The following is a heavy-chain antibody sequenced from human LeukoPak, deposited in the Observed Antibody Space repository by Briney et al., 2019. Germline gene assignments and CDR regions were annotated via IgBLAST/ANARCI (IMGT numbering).Heavy chain of an antibody. D-gene: IGHD3-10*01. V-gene: IGHV3-43*02. J-gene: IGHJ4*02. CDR3: AKEKDYYGSGSYYNGYYFDY. CDR1: GFTFSSSW. Sequence: PGGSLRLSCAASGFTFSSSWMHWVRQAPGKGLEWVSLISGDGGSTYYADSVKGRFTISRDNSKNSLYLQMNSLRTEDTALYYCAKEKDYYGSGSYYNGYYFDYWGQGTLVTVSS. CDR2: ISGDGGST.